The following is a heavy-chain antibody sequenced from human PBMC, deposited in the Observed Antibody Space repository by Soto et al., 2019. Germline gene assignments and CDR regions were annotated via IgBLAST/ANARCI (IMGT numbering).Heavy chain of an antibody. CDR3: VKAVYLLDFDY. V-gene: IGHV3-23*01. J-gene: IGHJ4*02. Sequence: GGSLRLSCAASGFTFSSYAMTWVRQAPGKGLEWVSTISGTGGNTYYADSVKGRFTISRGNSKNTVYLQMNSLRAEDTAVYYCVKAVYLLDFDYWGQGTLVTVS. D-gene: IGHD1-20*01. CDR2: ISGTGGNT. CDR1: GFTFSSYA.